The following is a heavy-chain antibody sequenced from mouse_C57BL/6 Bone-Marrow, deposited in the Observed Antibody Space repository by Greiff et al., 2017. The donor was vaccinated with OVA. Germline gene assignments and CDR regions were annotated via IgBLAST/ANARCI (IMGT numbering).Heavy chain of an antibody. CDR1: GYTFTSYW. J-gene: IGHJ4*01. V-gene: IGHV1-69*01. CDR2: IDPSDSYT. D-gene: IGHD2-4*01. Sequence: VKLQQPGAELVMPGASVKLSCKASGYTFTSYWMHWVKQRPGQGLEWIGEIDPSDSYTNYNQKFKGKSTLTVDKSSSTAYMQLSSLTSEDSAVYYCARDDYDVYYAMDYWGQGTSVTVSS. CDR3: ARDDYDVYYAMDY.